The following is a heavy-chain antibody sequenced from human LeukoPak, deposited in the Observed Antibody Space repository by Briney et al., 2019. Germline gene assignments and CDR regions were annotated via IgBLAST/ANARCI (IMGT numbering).Heavy chain of an antibody. V-gene: IGHV3-23*01. J-gene: IGHJ6*02. CDR3: AKVRPSSAGFMAYFYYGMDV. D-gene: IGHD2-21*01. Sequence: GGSLRLSCVVSGFSFSSYGMSWVRQAPGKGLEWVSVISGSGVNTCYAESVKGRFTISRDNSKNTLYLQMNSLRAEDTAVYYCAKVRPSSAGFMAYFYYGMDVWGQGTTVIVSS. CDR1: GFSFSSYG. CDR2: ISGSGVNT.